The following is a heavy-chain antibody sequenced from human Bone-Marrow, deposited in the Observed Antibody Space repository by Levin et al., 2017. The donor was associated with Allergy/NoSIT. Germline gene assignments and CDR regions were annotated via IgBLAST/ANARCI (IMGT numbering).Heavy chain of an antibody. D-gene: IGHD4-11*01. V-gene: IGHV3-11*01. CDR1: GFTFSDHY. CDR3: ARSSKSGFYYGLDV. Sequence: AGGSLRLSCAASGFTFSDHYMTWIRQRPGKGLEWVSYISSSGFSIHYADSVKGRFTISRDNAKKSMYLEMNSLGGEDTAVYYCARSSKSGFYYGLDVWGQGTTVTVCS. J-gene: IGHJ6*02. CDR2: ISSSGFSI.